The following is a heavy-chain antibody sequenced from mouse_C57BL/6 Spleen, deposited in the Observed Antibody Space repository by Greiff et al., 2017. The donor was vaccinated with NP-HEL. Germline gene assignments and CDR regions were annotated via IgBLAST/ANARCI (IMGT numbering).Heavy chain of an antibody. CDR3: ARGKAAQATGTWFAY. V-gene: IGHV1-50*01. CDR1: GYTFTSYW. J-gene: IGHJ3*01. CDR2: FDPSDSYT. Sequence: QVQLQQSGAELVKPGASVKLSCKASGYTFTSYWMQWVKQRPGQGLEWIGEFDPSDSYTNYNQKFKGKATLTVDTSSSTAYMQLSSLTSEDSAVYYCARGKAAQATGTWFAYWGQGTLVTVSA. D-gene: IGHD3-2*02.